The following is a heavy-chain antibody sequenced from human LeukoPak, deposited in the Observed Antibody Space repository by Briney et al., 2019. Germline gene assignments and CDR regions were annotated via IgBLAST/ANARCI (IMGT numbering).Heavy chain of an antibody. J-gene: IGHJ3*02. CDR1: GFTFSNYW. CDR3: VRDRAVSPFPPDAFDM. CDR2: INSDGRST. V-gene: IGHV3-74*01. Sequence: GGSLRLSCAASGFTFSNYWMHWVRQAPGKGLVWVSRINSDGRSTKYADSVKGRFAISRDDAKNTLYLQMNSLRAEDTAVYYCVRDRAVSPFPPDAFDMWGQGTMVTVAS. D-gene: IGHD4-17*01.